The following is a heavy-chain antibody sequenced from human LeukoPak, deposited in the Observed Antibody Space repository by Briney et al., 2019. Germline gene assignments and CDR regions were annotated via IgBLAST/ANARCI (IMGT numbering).Heavy chain of an antibody. Sequence: SETLSLTCAVSGVSFDDYYWSWVRQTPGRGLEWLGEINHSGYTNDSPSLKSRVTLSIDTSNKQFSLNLRSVTVADAGIYYCTRMTTGHDYWGQGTLVTVSS. D-gene: IGHD4-17*01. CDR2: INHSGYT. J-gene: IGHJ4*02. V-gene: IGHV4-34*01. CDR1: GVSFDDYY. CDR3: TRMTTGHDY.